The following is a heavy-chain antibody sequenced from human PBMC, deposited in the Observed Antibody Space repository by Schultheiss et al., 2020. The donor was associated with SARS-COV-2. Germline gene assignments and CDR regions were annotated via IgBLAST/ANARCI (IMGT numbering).Heavy chain of an antibody. CDR3: ARDGVRYCSGGSCYAY. D-gene: IGHD2-15*01. J-gene: IGHJ4*02. V-gene: IGHV3-64*04. Sequence: GGSLRLSCAASGFTFSSYAMHWVRQAPGKGLEYVSAISSNGGSTYYADSVKGRFTISRDNSKNTLYLQMNSLRAEDTAVYYCARDGVRYCSGGSCYAYWGQGTLVTVSS. CDR1: GFTFSSYA. CDR2: ISSNGGST.